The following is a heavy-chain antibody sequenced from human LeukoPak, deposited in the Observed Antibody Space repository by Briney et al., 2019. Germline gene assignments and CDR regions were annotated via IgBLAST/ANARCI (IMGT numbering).Heavy chain of an antibody. J-gene: IGHJ4*02. CDR1: GYTFTSYD. Sequence: GASVKVSXTASGYTFTSYDINGVRQATAQGREGRGWMNPNSGNTGYAQKFQGRVTMTGNTSVSKAYRELSSLISEDTTVYDFASHGPAGWDYWGQRTLVTVFS. V-gene: IGHV1-8*01. CDR2: MNPNSGNT. CDR3: ASHGPAGWDY. D-gene: IGHD5-24*01.